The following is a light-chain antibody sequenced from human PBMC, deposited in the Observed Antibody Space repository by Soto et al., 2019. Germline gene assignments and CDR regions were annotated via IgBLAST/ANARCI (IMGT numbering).Light chain of an antibody. CDR3: QQYNNWPPYT. J-gene: IGKJ2*01. CDR2: GAS. Sequence: VMTQSPATLSVSPGERATLSCRASQNINKNLAWYQQRPGQAPRLLIYGASTRATGIPARFSGSGSGAEFTLTISSLQSEDFAVYYCQQYNNWPPYTFGQGTKLEI. CDR1: QNINKN. V-gene: IGKV3-15*01.